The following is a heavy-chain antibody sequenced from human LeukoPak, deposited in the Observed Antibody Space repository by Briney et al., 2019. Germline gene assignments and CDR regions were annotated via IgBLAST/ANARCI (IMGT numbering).Heavy chain of an antibody. CDR2: INRSGST. J-gene: IGHJ4*02. CDR3: ARFGTY. V-gene: IGHV4-34*01. Sequence: GSLRLSCAASGFIFNSYWMSWVRQAPGKGLEWIGEINRSGSTTYNPSLKSRVTISVDTSKNQFSLKLNSVTAADTAVYYCARFGTYWGQGILVTVSS. D-gene: IGHD3-10*01. CDR1: GFIFNSYW.